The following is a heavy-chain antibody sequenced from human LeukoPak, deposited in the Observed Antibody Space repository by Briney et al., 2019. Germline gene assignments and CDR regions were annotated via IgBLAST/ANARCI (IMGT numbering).Heavy chain of an antibody. D-gene: IGHD1-26*01. J-gene: IGHJ4*02. Sequence: SETLSLTCTVSGGSISSYYWSWIRQPAGKGLEWIGRIYTTGNTNYNPSLKSRVTISLDTSKNQFSLKLSSVSAEDTALYYCARERLGGSYYRPVDYWGQGTLVTVSS. V-gene: IGHV4-4*07. CDR3: ARERLGGSYYRPVDY. CDR1: GGSISSYY. CDR2: IYTTGNT.